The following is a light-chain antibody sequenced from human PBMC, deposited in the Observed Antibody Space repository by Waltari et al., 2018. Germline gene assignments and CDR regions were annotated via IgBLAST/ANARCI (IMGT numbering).Light chain of an antibody. CDR2: AAS. V-gene: IGKV1-NL1*01. CDR3: QQYYSTPR. Sequence: DIQMTQSPSSLSASVGDRVNITCRASQDITNSLTWYQQKPGKAPKLLLSAASRLESGVPSRFSGSGSGTDYTLTISSLQPEDFATYYCQQYYSTPRFGQGTKVEIK. CDR1: QDITNS. J-gene: IGKJ1*01.